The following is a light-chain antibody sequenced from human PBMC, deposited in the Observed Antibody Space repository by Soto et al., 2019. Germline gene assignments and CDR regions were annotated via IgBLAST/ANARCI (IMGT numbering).Light chain of an antibody. CDR1: QSISSY. V-gene: IGKV1-39*01. CDR3: QQSYSTPRT. Sequence: DIQMTQSPSSVSSSVGERVTITGRASQSISSYLNWYQQKPGKAPKLLIYAASSLQSGVPSRFSGSGSGTDFTLTISSLQPEDFATYYCQQSYSTPRTFGGGTKVDIK. J-gene: IGKJ4*01. CDR2: AAS.